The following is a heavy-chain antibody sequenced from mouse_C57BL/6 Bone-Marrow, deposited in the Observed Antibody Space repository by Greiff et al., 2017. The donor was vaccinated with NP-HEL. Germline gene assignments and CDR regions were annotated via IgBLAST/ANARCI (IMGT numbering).Heavy chain of an antibody. CDR2: IYPRSGNT. Sequence: QVQLQQSGAELARPGASVKLSCKASGYTFTSYGISWVKQRTGQGLEWIGEIYPRSGNTYYNEKFKGKATLTADKSSSTAYMELRSLTSEDSAVYFCAREDSSGSWFAYWGQEALVTVSA. CDR1: GYTFTSYG. V-gene: IGHV1-81*01. CDR3: AREDSSGSWFAY. D-gene: IGHD3-2*02. J-gene: IGHJ3*01.